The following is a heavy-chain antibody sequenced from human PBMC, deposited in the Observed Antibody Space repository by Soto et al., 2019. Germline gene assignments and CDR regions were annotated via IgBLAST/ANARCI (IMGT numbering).Heavy chain of an antibody. CDR2: ISGSGAST. V-gene: IGHV3-23*01. Sequence: PGGSLRLSCVVSGFTFRSNAMNWIRQAPGKGLEWVSTISGSGASTYYADSVKGRFTISGDNSKNTLYLQLNSLRAEDTAVYYCATGGGYTSAQYFDYWGRGTPVTVSS. CDR3: ATGGGYTSAQYFDY. D-gene: IGHD1-1*01. J-gene: IGHJ4*02. CDR1: GFTFRSNA.